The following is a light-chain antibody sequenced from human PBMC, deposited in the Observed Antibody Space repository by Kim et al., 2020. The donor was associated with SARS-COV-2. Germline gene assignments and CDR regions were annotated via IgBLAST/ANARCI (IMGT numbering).Light chain of an antibody. Sequence: SYELTQPPSVSVSPGQTASITCSGDKMGEQYASWYQQRPGQSPVLVIYQDSERPSGIPERFSGSNSGNTATLTISGTQAMDEADYYCQAWDSTTAIVVFG. CDR2: QDS. CDR3: QAWDSTTAIVV. V-gene: IGLV3-1*01. CDR1: KMGEQY. J-gene: IGLJ2*01.